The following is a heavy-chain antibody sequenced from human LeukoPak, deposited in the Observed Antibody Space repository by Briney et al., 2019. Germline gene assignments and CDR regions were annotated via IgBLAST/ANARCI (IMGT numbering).Heavy chain of an antibody. CDR3: ATWAFYHGMDV. Sequence: GGSLRLSCVASGFTFDGYAMHWVRQAPGKGLEWVSLINADGGRTYYADSVNGRFTISRDNSKNSLYLQMNSLGSEDPAVYYCATWAFYHGMDVWGRGTTVIVSS. V-gene: IGHV3-43*02. J-gene: IGHJ6*02. CDR1: GFTFDGYA. CDR2: INADGGRT. D-gene: IGHD2/OR15-2a*01.